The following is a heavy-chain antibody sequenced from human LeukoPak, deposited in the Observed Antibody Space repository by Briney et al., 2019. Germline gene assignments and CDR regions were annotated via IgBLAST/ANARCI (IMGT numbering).Heavy chain of an antibody. V-gene: IGHV3-33*08. J-gene: IGHJ4*02. D-gene: IGHD2-8*01. CDR1: GFPFNIYR. CDR3: ERDYYNMYAKPFDY. CDR2: IWYDGSNK. Sequence: HPGSPVTLSCAASGFPFNIYRMHGAPQATGKALEGVAVIWYDGSNKYYADSVKARFTISGDNSKNTLYLQMNRMRGEDTAVDYCERDYYNMYAKPFDYWGQGTLVTVSS.